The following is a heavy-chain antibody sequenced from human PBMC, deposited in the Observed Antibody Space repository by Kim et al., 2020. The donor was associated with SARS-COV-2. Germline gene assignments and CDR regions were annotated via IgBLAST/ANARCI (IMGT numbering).Heavy chain of an antibody. V-gene: IGHV4-34*01. Sequence: PPLKSRVTISVDTSKNQFSLKLSSVTAADTAVYYCARGWSFYYYYGMDVWGQGTTVTVSS. CDR3: ARGWSFYYYYGMDV. J-gene: IGHJ6*02.